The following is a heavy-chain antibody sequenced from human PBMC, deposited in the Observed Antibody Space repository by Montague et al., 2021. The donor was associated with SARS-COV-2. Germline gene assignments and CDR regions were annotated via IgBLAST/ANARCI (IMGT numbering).Heavy chain of an antibody. V-gene: IGHV4-61*02. J-gene: IGHJ6*02. CDR1: GGSISSDSYY. CDR3: ARDGGMGDSGSNTWSYYYYGMDV. D-gene: IGHD3-22*01. CDR2: IYTSGST. Sequence: TLSLTCTVSGGSISSDSYYWSWIRQPAGKGLEWIGRIYTSGSTNYNPSLQSRVTISVDTSKNQFSLKLSSVTAADTAVYYCARDGGMGDSGSNTWSYYYYGMDVWGQGTPVTVSS.